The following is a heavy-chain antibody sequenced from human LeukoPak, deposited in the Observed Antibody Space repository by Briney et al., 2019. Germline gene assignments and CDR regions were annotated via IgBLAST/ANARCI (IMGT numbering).Heavy chain of an antibody. CDR1: GFTFSSYG. V-gene: IGHV3-30*18. Sequence: GGSLRVSCAASGFTFSSYGMHWVRQAPGKGLEWVAVISYDGSNKYYADSVKGRFTISRDNSKNTLNLQMNSLRAEDTAVYYCAKMRTPTPHSGDAFDIWGEGTMVTVSS. CDR2: ISYDGSNK. J-gene: IGHJ3*02. D-gene: IGHD1-14*01. CDR3: AKMRTPTPHSGDAFDI.